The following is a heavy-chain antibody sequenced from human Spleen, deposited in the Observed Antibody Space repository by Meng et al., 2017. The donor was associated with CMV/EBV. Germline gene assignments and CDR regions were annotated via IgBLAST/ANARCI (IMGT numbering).Heavy chain of an antibody. CDR2: IYSGGST. D-gene: IGHD2-2*01. V-gene: IGHV3-66*02. Sequence: GGSLRLSCAASGFTVISNYMSWVRQAPGKGLECVSVIYSGGSTYYADSVKGRFTISRDNSKNTLYLQMNSLRAEDTAVYYCARGGYCSSTSCNGDYWGQGTLVTVSS. J-gene: IGHJ4*02. CDR3: ARGGYCSSTSCNGDY. CDR1: GFTVISNY.